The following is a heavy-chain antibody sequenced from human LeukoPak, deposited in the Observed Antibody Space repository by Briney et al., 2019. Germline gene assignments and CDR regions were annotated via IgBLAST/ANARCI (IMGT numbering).Heavy chain of an antibody. J-gene: IGHJ5*02. V-gene: IGHV3-53*01. Sequence: PGGSLRLSCAASGFTVSSNYMSWVRQAPGKGLEWVSVVYSGGSTYYADSVKGRFTISRDNSKNTVYLQMDSLRDEDTAVYHCARGSGAPWGRGTLVTVSS. CDR2: VYSGGST. CDR1: GFTVSSNY. D-gene: IGHD6-19*01. CDR3: ARGSGAP.